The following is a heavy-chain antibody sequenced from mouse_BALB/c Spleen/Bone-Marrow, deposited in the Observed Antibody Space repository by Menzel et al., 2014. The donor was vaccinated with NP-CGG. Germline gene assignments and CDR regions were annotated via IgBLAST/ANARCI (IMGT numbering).Heavy chain of an antibody. J-gene: IGHJ3*01. Sequence: VQLQQSGAELAKPGASVKTSCKASGYTFTSYWMHWVKQRPGQGLEWIGYINPSTGYTEHNQRFEDKATLTADKSSSTAYMQLSSLTSEDSAVYYCARRGDSSGYPFAYWGQGTLVTVSA. CDR3: ARRGDSSGYPFAY. CDR2: INPSTGYT. D-gene: IGHD3-2*01. CDR1: GYTFTSYW. V-gene: IGHV1-7*01.